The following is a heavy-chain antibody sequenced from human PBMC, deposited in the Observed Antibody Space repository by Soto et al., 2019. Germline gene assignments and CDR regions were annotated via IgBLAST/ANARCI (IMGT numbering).Heavy chain of an antibody. V-gene: IGHV3-74*01. CDR3: GTSFDD. Sequence: PGGSLRLSCAVSGITISTNWIHWVRQAPGEGLVWVSRIDSKGSGTSYADSVKGRFSISRDTAKNTVYLQMNSLRVEDTAVYYCGTSFDDSGQGSLVTVSS. CDR1: GITISTNW. J-gene: IGHJ4*02. CDR2: IDSKGSGT.